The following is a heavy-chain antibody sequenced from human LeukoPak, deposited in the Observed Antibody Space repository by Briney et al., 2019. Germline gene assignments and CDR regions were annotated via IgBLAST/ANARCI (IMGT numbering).Heavy chain of an antibody. CDR2: IKQDGSEK. Sequence: GGSLRLSCAASGFTFSSYWMSWVRQAPGKGLEWVANIKQDGSEKYYVDSVKGRFTISRDNAKNSLYLQMNSLRAEDTAVYYCARGERITMVRGVIARPFGYWGQGTLLTVSS. CDR3: ARGERITMVRGVIARPFGY. V-gene: IGHV3-7*04. J-gene: IGHJ4*02. D-gene: IGHD3-10*01. CDR1: GFTFSSYW.